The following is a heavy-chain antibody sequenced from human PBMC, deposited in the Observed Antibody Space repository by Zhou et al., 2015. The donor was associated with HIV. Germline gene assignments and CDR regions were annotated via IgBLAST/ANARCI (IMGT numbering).Heavy chain of an antibody. V-gene: IGHV1-69*02. D-gene: IGHD3-10*01. CDR1: GGTFSSYT. CDR3: ARNFYGSGFGGYYYYYGMDV. J-gene: IGHJ6*02. Sequence: QVQLVQSGAEVKKPGSSVKVSCKASGGTFSSYTISWVRQAPGQGLEWMGRIIPILGIANYAQKFQGRVTITADKSTSTAYMELSSLRSEDTAVYYCARNFYGSGFGGYYYYYGMDVWGQGP. CDR2: IIPILGIA.